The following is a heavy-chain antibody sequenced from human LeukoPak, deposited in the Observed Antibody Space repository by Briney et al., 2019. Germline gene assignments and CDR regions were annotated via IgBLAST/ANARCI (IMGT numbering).Heavy chain of an antibody. CDR2: INHSGST. V-gene: IGHV4-34*01. CDR1: GGSFSGYY. Sequence: PSETLSLTCAVYGGSFSGYYWSWIRQPPGKGLEWIGEINHSGSTNYNPSLKSRVTISVDTSKNQFSLKLSSVTAADTAVYYCARALFFCVRDICPFDAFDIWGQGTMVTVSS. J-gene: IGHJ3*02. CDR3: ARALFFCVRDICPFDAFDI. D-gene: IGHD2-15*01.